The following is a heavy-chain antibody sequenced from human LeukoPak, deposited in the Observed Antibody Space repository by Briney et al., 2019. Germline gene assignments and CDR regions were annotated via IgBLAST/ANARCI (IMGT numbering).Heavy chain of an antibody. CDR3: ARDALYRSSSFDY. J-gene: IGHJ4*02. CDR1: GFTFSSYA. CDR2: ISYDGSNK. Sequence: GRSLRLSCAASGFTFSSYAMHWVRQAPGKGLEWVAVISYDGSNKYYADSVKGRFTISRDNSKNTLYLQMNSLRAEDTAVYYCARDALYRSSSFDYWGQGTLVTVSS. D-gene: IGHD6-6*01. V-gene: IGHV3-30*01.